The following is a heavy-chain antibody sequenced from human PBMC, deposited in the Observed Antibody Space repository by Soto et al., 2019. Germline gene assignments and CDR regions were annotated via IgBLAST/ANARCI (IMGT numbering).Heavy chain of an antibody. V-gene: IGHV3-33*01. D-gene: IGHD2-2*03. Sequence: QVQLVESGGGVVQPGRSLRLSCAASGFTFSSYGMHWVRQAPGKGLEWVAVIWYDGSNKYYADSVKGRFTISRDNSKNTLYLQMSSLRADDTAVYYCARDPLDIVVVPAAHDAFDIWGQGTMVTVSS. J-gene: IGHJ3*02. CDR3: ARDPLDIVVVPAAHDAFDI. CDR1: GFTFSSYG. CDR2: IWYDGSNK.